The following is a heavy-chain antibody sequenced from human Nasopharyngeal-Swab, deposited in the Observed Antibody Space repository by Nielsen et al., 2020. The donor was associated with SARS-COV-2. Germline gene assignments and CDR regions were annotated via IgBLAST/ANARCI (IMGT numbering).Heavy chain of an antibody. J-gene: IGHJ4*02. CDR2: ISSSSSTI. D-gene: IGHD2-15*01. V-gene: IGHV3-48*03. Sequence: VRQAPGKGLEWVSYISSSSSTIYYADSVKGRFTISRDNAKNSLYLQMNSLRAEDTAVYYCARGRRLLDYWGQGTLVTVSS. CDR3: ARGRRLLDY.